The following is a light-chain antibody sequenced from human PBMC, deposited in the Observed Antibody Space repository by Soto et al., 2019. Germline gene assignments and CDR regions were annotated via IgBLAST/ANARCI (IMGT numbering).Light chain of an antibody. CDR3: SSYTSSSTLLVL. J-gene: IGLJ2*01. CDR1: SSDVGGYNY. Sequence: QSALTQPASVSGSPGQSITISCTGTSSDVGGYNYVSWYQQHPGKVPKLIIYDVSNRPSGVSNRFSGSKSGNTASLTISGLQAEDEADYYCSSYTSSSTLLVLFGGGTQLTVL. V-gene: IGLV2-14*01. CDR2: DVS.